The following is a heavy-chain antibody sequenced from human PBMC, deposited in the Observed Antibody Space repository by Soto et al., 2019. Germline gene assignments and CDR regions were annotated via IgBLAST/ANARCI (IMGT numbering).Heavy chain of an antibody. Sequence: QVHLVQSGAEVKKPGASEKVSCKGSGYGFTTYGITWVRQAPGQGLEWMAWISAHNGNTNYAQKRXGXGXLTRDTSTSTAYMELRSLRSDDPAVHYCARGRYGDYWGQGALVTVSS. CDR3: ARGRYGDY. CDR2: ISAHNGNT. D-gene: IGHD1-1*01. CDR1: GYGFTTYG. J-gene: IGHJ4*02. V-gene: IGHV1-18*01.